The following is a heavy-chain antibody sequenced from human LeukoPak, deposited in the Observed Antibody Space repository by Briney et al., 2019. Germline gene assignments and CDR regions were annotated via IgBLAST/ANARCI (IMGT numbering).Heavy chain of an antibody. CDR1: GFNFNTYW. CDR2: ISADGTTT. V-gene: IGHV3-74*01. J-gene: IGHJ4*02. CDR3: ARDDGSGSGEY. Sequence: GGSLRLSCVASGFNFNTYWIHWVRQGPGKGLVWVSLISADGTTTTYADSVTGRFTVSRDNTKNTPYLQMNSLRAEDAALYYCARDDGSGSGEYWGQGTLVTVSS. D-gene: IGHD3-10*01.